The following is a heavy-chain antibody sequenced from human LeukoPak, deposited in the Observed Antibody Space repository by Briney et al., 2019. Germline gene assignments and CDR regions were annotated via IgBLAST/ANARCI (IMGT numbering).Heavy chain of an antibody. V-gene: IGHV3-7*01. Sequence: GGSLRLSCAASGFTFSSYEMNWVRQAPGKELQWVANIKQDGSAKYYVDSVKGRFTISRDNAKNSLYLQMNSLRAEDTAVYYCARVEASGYDYGAFDYWGQGTLVTVSS. CDR1: GFTFSSYE. D-gene: IGHD5-12*01. J-gene: IGHJ4*02. CDR2: IKQDGSAK. CDR3: ARVEASGYDYGAFDY.